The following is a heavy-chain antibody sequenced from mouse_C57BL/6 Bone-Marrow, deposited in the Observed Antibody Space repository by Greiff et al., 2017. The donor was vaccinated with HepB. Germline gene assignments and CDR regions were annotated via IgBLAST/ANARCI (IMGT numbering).Heavy chain of an antibody. Sequence: EVKLMESGPVLVKPGASVKMSCKASGYTFTDYYMNWVKQSHGKSLEWIGVINPYNGGTSYNQKFKGKATLTVDKSSSTAYMELNSLTSEDSAVYYCARSGDGYYVDYWGQGTTLTVSS. J-gene: IGHJ2*01. CDR1: GYTFTDYY. CDR2: INPYNGGT. CDR3: ARSGDGYYVDY. V-gene: IGHV1-19*01. D-gene: IGHD2-3*01.